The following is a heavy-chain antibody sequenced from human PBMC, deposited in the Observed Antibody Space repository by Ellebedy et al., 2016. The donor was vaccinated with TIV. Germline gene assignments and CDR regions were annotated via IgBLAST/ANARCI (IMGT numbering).Heavy chain of an antibody. V-gene: IGHV1-2*04. CDR2: INPNSGGT. CDR1: GYTFTSYY. CDR3: ARVRYYYYYMDV. D-gene: IGHD1-1*01. Sequence: ASVKVSCXASGYTFTSYYMHWVRQAPGQGLEWMGWINPNSGGTNYAQKFQGWVTMTRDTSISTAYMELSRLRSDDTAVYYCARVRYYYYYMDVWGKGTTVTVSS. J-gene: IGHJ6*03.